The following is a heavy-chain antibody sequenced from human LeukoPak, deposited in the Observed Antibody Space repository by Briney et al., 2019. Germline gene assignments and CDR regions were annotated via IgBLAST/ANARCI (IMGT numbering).Heavy chain of an antibody. CDR3: ARGVVPAAMSY. J-gene: IGHJ4*02. V-gene: IGHV4-30-4*01. CDR1: GGSIGSGDYY. CDR2: IYYSGST. D-gene: IGHD2-2*01. Sequence: SETLSLTCTVSGGSIGSGDYYWSWIRQPPGKGLEWIGYIYYSGSTYYNPSLKSRVTISVDTSKNQFSLKLSSVTAADTAVYYCARGVVPAAMSYWGQGTLVTVSS.